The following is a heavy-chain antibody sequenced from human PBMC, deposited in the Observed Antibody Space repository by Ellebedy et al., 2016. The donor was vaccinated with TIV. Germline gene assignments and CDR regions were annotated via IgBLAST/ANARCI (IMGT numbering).Heavy chain of an antibody. V-gene: IGHV4-38-2*02. D-gene: IGHD3-10*01. Sequence: SETLSLTXTVSGYYISSGYYWGWIRQSPGKGLEWIGSVSNRGDTYYNPSLKSRVSISVDTSNNQFSLRLSSVTAADTAVIYCARNGDGFYNTGSPPGIFDFWGQGTMVTVSS. CDR3: ARNGDGFYNTGSPPGIFDF. CDR2: VSNRGDT. J-gene: IGHJ3*01. CDR1: GYYISSGYY.